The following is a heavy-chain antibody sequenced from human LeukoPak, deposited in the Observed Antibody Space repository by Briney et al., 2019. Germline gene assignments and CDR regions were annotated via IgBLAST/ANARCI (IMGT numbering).Heavy chain of an antibody. Sequence: QTSETLSLTCAVYGGSFSAYYWSWIRQPPGKGLEWIGYIYDSENTNYNPSLKSRVTISADTSKNQFSLKLSSVTAADTAVYYCASDRIEVDAFDIWGQGTMVTVSS. CDR2: IYDSENT. D-gene: IGHD2-15*01. CDR1: GGSFSAYY. CDR3: ASDRIEVDAFDI. V-gene: IGHV4-59*01. J-gene: IGHJ3*02.